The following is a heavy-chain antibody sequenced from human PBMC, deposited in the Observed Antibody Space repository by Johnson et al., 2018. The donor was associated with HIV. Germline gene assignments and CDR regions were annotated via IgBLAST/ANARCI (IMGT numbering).Heavy chain of an antibody. D-gene: IGHD2-15*01. CDR3: ARTTRMVGAFDI. V-gene: IGHV3-66*02. CDR1: GFTVSSNY. J-gene: IGHJ3*02. Sequence: VQLVESGGGLVQPGGSLRLSCAASGFTVSSNYMSWVRQAPGKGLEWVTVLYSGGSTYYADSVTGRFTISRDKSNNTLYLQMNSLRADDTAVYYCARTTRMVGAFDIWGQGTMVTVSS. CDR2: LYSGGST.